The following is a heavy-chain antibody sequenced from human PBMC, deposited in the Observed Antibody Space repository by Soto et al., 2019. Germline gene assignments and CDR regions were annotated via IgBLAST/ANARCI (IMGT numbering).Heavy chain of an antibody. CDR1: GLNFNAQA. CDR3: ASIMVVMRTSGWFPNRFDS. D-gene: IGHD2-8*01. CDR2: IFSNGRGS. V-gene: IGHV3-23*05. Sequence: VQLLESGGGLVQPGGSLRLSCTASGLNFNAQAMGWVRQAPGKGLEWVSAIFSNGRGSQYAESVKGRFTISRDNSKKTLYLEMDSLRAEDMAVYYGASIMVVMRTSGWFPNRFDSWGQGALVSVSS. J-gene: IGHJ5*01.